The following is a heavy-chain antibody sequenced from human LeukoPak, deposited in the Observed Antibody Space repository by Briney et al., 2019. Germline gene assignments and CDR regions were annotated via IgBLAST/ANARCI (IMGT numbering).Heavy chain of an antibody. CDR3: ARVGANYGMDV. CDR2: IGGSGSTI. D-gene: IGHD3-10*01. CDR1: GFTFRDDY. V-gene: IGHV3-11*01. Sequence: GGSLRLSCAASGFTFRDDYMSWVRQAPGKGLQWVAYIGGSGSTIYYADSVKGRFTISRDNAKNSLSLQMNSLRADDTAVYYCARVGANYGMDVWGQGTTVTVSS. J-gene: IGHJ6*02.